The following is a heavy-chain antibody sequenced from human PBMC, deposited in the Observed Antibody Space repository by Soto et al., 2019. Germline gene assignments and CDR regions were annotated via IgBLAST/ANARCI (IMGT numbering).Heavy chain of an antibody. V-gene: IGHV4-31*03. J-gene: IGHJ4*02. CDR2: IYYSGST. CDR3: ARGVVVITRLDY. Sequence: SETLSLTCPFSGFSISSGGYYWSWIRQHPGKGLEWIGYIYYSGSTYYNPSLKSRVTISVDTSKNQFSLKLSSVTAADTAVYYCARGVVVITRLDYWGQGTLVTVSS. D-gene: IGHD3-22*01. CDR1: GFSISSGGYY.